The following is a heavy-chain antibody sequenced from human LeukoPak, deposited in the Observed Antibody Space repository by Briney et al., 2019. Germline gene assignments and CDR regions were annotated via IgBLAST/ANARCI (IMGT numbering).Heavy chain of an antibody. V-gene: IGHV4-38-2*02. CDR1: GYSISSGYY. Sequence: PSETLSLTCTVSGYSISSGYYWGWIRQPPGKGLEWIGSIYHSGSTYYNPSLKSRVTISVDTSKNQFSLKLSSVTAADTAVYYCASGIVSGGYFDLWGRGTLVTVSS. J-gene: IGHJ2*01. CDR3: ASGIVSGGYFDL. D-gene: IGHD1-26*01. CDR2: IYHSGST.